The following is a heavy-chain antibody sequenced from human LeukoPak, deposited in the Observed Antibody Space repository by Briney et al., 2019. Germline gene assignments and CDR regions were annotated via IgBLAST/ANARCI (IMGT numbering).Heavy chain of an antibody. Sequence: SETLSLTCTVSGGSISSYYWSWIRKPPGKGLRSIGYIYYSGSTNYNPSLKSRVTISVDTSKNQFSLKLSSVTAADTAVYYCARSPRLAVETRWFGMDVWGQGTTVTVSS. J-gene: IGHJ6*02. V-gene: IGHV4-59*01. D-gene: IGHD4-23*01. CDR2: IYYSGST. CDR3: ARSPRLAVETRWFGMDV. CDR1: GGSISSYY.